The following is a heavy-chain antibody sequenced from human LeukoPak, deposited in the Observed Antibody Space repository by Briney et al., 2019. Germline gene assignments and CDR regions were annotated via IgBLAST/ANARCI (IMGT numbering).Heavy chain of an antibody. Sequence: PETLSLTCAVYGGSFSGYYWSWIRQPPGKGLEWIGEINHSGSTNYNPSLKSRVTISVDTSKNQFSLKLSSVTAADTAVYYCARVLTIFGVVIQYYFDYWGQGTLVTVSS. CDR2: INHSGST. D-gene: IGHD3-3*01. CDR3: ARVLTIFGVVIQYYFDY. J-gene: IGHJ4*02. V-gene: IGHV4-34*01. CDR1: GGSFSGYY.